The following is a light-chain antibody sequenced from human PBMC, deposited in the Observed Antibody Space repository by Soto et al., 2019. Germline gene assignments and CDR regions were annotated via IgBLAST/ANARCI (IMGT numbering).Light chain of an antibody. CDR2: GAS. V-gene: IGKV3-15*01. CDR1: QSISDT. CDR3: QQYDNWPWT. J-gene: IGKJ1*01. Sequence: EIVMTQSPATLSVSPGGRATLSCRASQSISDTLAWYQQKPGQAPRLLIHGASTRATGFPARFSGSGSGTDFTLTISSLQSKDFAVYYCQQYDNWPWTVGQGTKVEIK.